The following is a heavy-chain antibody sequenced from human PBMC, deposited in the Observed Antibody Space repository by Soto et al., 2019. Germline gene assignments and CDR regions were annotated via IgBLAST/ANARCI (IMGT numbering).Heavy chain of an antibody. CDR1: GGSFSGYY. D-gene: IGHD3-3*01. Sequence: QVQLQQWGAGLLKPSETLSLTCAAYGGSFSGYYWSWIRQPPGKGLGWIGEINHSGSTNYNASLKSRVTISVDTSKNQFSLKLRSVTAADTAVYYCARGFGYDFWSGYYICWFDPWGQGTLVTVSS. J-gene: IGHJ5*02. V-gene: IGHV4-34*01. CDR3: ARGFGYDFWSGYYICWFDP. CDR2: INHSGST.